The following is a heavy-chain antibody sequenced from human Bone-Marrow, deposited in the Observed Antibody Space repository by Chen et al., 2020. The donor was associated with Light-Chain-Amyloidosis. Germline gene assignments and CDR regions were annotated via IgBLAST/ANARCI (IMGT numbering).Heavy chain of an antibody. D-gene: IGHD5-12*01. J-gene: IGHJ4*02. Sequence: DVQLLESGGGLVKPGGSLRLSCAAPGFTFRTSWMHWVRQAPGKGLVWVSRINPDGTRVDYADSVRGRFTISRDDAKSTVYLQMNSLRAEDTAVYYCSREFTGYDDYWGQGTLVTVSS. CDR1: GFTFRTSW. V-gene: IGHV3-74*01. CDR3: SREFTGYDDY. CDR2: INPDGTRV.